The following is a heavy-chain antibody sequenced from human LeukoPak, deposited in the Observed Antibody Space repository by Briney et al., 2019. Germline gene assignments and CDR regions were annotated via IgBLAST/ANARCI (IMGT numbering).Heavy chain of an antibody. CDR2: INHSGST. V-gene: IGHV4-34*01. J-gene: IGHJ4*02. Sequence: PSETLSLTCAVYGGSFSGYYWSWIRQPPGKGLEWIGEINHSGSTNYNPSLKSRVTISVDTSKNQFSLKLSSVTAADTAMYYCARHSSGYYGHFDYWGQGTLVTVSS. CDR1: GGSFSGYY. D-gene: IGHD3-22*01. CDR3: ARHSSGYYGHFDY.